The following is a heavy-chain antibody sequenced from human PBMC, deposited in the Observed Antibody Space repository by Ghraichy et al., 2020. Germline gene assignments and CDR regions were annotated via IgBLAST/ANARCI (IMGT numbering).Heavy chain of an antibody. CDR1: GFTFGMYA. Sequence: LALTCAASGFTFGMYAMTWVRQAPGKGLEWGSLIIGSGASTYYADSVKGRFTLSRDNSKNTLYLQMNSLRAEDTAVYYCAKVRGYDYISNHYYYGMDVWGQGPAVTVSS. CDR2: IIGSGAST. J-gene: IGHJ6*02. V-gene: IGHV3-23*01. D-gene: IGHD5-12*01. CDR3: AKVRGYDYISNHYYYGMDV.